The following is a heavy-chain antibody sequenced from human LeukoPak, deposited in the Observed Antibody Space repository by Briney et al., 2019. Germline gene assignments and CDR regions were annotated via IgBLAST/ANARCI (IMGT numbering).Heavy chain of an antibody. Sequence: ASVKVSCKASGYTFTSYAMHWVRQAPGQWLEWMGWINAGNGNTKYSQKFQGRVTITRDTSASTAYMELSSLRSEDTAVYYCARDHRYCSSTSCYYYYYYGMDVWGQGTTVTVSS. CDR2: INAGNGNT. CDR3: ARDHRYCSSTSCYYYYYYGMDV. V-gene: IGHV1-3*01. D-gene: IGHD2-2*01. CDR1: GYTFTSYA. J-gene: IGHJ6*02.